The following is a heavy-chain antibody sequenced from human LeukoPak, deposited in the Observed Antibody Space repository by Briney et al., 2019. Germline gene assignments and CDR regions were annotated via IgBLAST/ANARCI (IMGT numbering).Heavy chain of an antibody. Sequence: SSETLSLTCAVYVGSFSAYYWSWIPQPPGRGLEWLGEINHSGSTNYNPSLKSRVTISVDTSKNQFSLKLSSVTAADTAVYYCASTQIVGGSLSNSWGQGTLVTVS. CDR3: ASTQIVGGSLSNS. J-gene: IGHJ4*02. CDR1: VGSFSAYY. D-gene: IGHD1-26*01. CDR2: INHSGST. V-gene: IGHV4-34*01.